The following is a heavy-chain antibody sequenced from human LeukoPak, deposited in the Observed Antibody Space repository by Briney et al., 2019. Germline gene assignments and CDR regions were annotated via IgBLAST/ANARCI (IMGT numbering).Heavy chain of an antibody. CDR1: GFSFSNYG. J-gene: IGHJ4*02. CDR3: AKRGAEVGTTIAPGDY. V-gene: IGHV3-23*01. CDR2: ITGNGANT. D-gene: IGHD1-26*01. Sequence: GGSLRLSCAASGFSFSNYGMNWVRQAPGKGLEWVSGITGNGANTYYADSVKGRFTISRDNSRNTVYLQMNSLRAEDTAVYYCAKRGAEVGTTIAPGDYWGQGSLVTVSS.